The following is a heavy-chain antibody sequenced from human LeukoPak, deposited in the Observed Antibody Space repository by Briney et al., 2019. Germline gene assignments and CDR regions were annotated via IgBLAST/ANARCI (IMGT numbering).Heavy chain of an antibody. CDR1: GYTFTSYG. CDR2: ISAYNGNT. D-gene: IGHD4-17*01. J-gene: IGHJ4*02. CDR3: ARDGAGTTVTTLDY. V-gene: IGHV1-18*01. Sequence: GASVKVPCKASGYTFTSYGISWVRQAPGQGLEWMGWISAYNGNTNYAQKLQGRVTMTTDTSTSTAYMELRSLRSDDTAVYYCARDGAGTTVTTLDYWGQGTLVTVSS.